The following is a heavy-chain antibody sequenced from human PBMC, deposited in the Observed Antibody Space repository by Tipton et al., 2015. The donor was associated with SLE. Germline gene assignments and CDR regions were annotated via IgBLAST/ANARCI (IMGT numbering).Heavy chain of an antibody. CDR2: ISGSGGST. V-gene: IGHV3-23*01. D-gene: IGHD3-10*01. CDR1: GFTFSSYA. J-gene: IGHJ4*02. Sequence: GSLRLSCAASGFTFSSYAMSWVRQSPGKGLEWVSAISGSGGSTYYADSVKGRVTISRDNSKNTLYLQMNSLRAEDTAVYYCAKVLSSPSYYYGSGLGYWGQGTLVTVSS. CDR3: AKVLSSPSYYYGSGLGY.